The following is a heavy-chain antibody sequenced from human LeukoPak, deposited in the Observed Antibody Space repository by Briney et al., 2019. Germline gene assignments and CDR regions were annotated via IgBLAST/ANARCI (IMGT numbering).Heavy chain of an antibody. Sequence: ETLSLTCAVSGGSISSSNWWSWVRQAPGKGLEWVANIRQDGDEKYYVDSVKGRFTISRDNAKNSVYLQMNSLRAEDTAVYYCARDPEDWSGCSFDYWGQGTLVTVSS. V-gene: IGHV3-7*01. CDR3: ARDPEDWSGCSFDY. CDR2: IRQDGDEK. D-gene: IGHD3-3*01. J-gene: IGHJ4*02. CDR1: GGSISSSNW.